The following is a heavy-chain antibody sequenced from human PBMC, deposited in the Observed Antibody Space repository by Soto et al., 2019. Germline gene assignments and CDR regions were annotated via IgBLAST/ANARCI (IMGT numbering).Heavy chain of an antibody. CDR1: GYTFTSYA. D-gene: IGHD2-15*01. CDR2: INTNTGNP. J-gene: IGHJ5*02. Sequence: QVQLVQSGSELKKPGASVKVSCKASGYTFTSYAMNWVRQAPGQGLEWMGWINTNTGNPTYAQGFTGRFVFSLDTSVSTAYLQICSLKAEDTAVYYCARAVYCSGGSCYDHNWFDPWGQGTLVTVSS. CDR3: ARAVYCSGGSCYDHNWFDP. V-gene: IGHV7-4-1*01.